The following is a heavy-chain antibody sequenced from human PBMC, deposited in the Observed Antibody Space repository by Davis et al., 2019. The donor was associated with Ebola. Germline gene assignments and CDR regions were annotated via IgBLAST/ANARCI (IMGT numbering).Heavy chain of an antibody. J-gene: IGHJ6*02. CDR1: GFIFSDYY. CDR2: ISSSGSTI. D-gene: IGHD5-18*01. CDR3: ARHYSPVDTAMVTGLYYYYYGMDV. V-gene: IGHV3-11*01. Sequence: GESLKISCAASGFIFSDYYMSWIRQAPGKGLEWVSYISSSGSTIYYADSVKGRFTISRDNAKNSLYLQMNSLRAEDTAVYYCARHYSPVDTAMVTGLYYYYYGMDVWGQGTTVTVSS.